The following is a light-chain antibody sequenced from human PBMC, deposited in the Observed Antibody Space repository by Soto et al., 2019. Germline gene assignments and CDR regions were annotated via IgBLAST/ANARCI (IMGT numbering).Light chain of an antibody. CDR1: QSVSSN. CDR3: QQYNGLPLT. CDR2: GAS. J-gene: IGKJ2*01. V-gene: IGKV3-15*01. Sequence: IVMTQSPATLSVSPGERTTLSCRASQSVSSNLAWYQQKPGQAPRLLIYGASTRATGIPARFSGSGSGTEFTLTISSLQSEDFAIYYCQQYNGLPLTFGQGTKLEIK.